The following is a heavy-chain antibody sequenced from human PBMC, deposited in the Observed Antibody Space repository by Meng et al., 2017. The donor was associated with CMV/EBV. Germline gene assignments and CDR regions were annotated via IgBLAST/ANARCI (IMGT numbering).Heavy chain of an antibody. Sequence: SGFTLSSYWMHWVRQAPGKGLVWVSRINTDGSSTNYADFVKGRFTISRDNAKNTLYLQMNSLRADDTAVYYCARDPGVGRNSLDFDYWGQGTLVTVSS. CDR3: ARDPGVGRNSLDFDY. CDR1: GFTLSSYW. J-gene: IGHJ4*02. D-gene: IGHD4-23*01. CDR2: INTDGSST. V-gene: IGHV3-74*01.